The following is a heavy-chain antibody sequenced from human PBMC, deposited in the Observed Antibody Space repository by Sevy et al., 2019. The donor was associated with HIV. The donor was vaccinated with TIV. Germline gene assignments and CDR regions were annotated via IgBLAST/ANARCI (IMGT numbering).Heavy chain of an antibody. D-gene: IGHD2-2*01. J-gene: IGHJ4*02. V-gene: IGHV3-30-3*01. Sequence: GGSLRLSCAASGFTFSSYAMHWVRQAPGKGLEGVAVISYDGSNKYYADSVKGRFTISRDNSKNTLYLQMNSLRAEDTAVYYCAREACSSTSCFDYWGQGTLVTVSS. CDR2: ISYDGSNK. CDR3: AREACSSTSCFDY. CDR1: GFTFSSYA.